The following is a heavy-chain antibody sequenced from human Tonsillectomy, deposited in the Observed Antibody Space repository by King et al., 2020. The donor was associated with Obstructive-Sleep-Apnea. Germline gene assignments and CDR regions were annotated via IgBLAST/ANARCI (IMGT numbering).Heavy chain of an antibody. CDR1: GGSISSSNW. D-gene: IGHD3-10*01. Sequence: QLQESGPGLVKPSGTLSLTCAVSGGSISSSNWWSWVRQPPGKGLEWIGEIYHSGSTNYNPSLKSRVTISVDKSKNQFSLKLSSVTAADTAVYYCARVFGGGSDQNDKVGDFDYWGQGTLVTVSS. V-gene: IGHV4-4*02. CDR2: IYHSGST. CDR3: ARVFGGGSDQNDKVGDFDY. J-gene: IGHJ4*02.